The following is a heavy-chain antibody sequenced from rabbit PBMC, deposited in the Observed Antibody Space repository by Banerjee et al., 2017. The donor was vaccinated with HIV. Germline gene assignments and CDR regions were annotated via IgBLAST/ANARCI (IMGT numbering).Heavy chain of an antibody. J-gene: IGHJ4*01. V-gene: IGHV1S43*01. CDR1: GIDLGIYYC. CDR2: IFSSGGST. D-gene: IGHD4-2*01. Sequence: QQQLEESGGGLVKPGGTLTLTCKASGIDLGIYYCMCWVRQAPGKGLELIACIFSSGGSTWYASWVNGRFTISRSTSLNTVDLKMTSLTAADTATYFCARDQAGNDFYFNLWGPGTLVTVS. CDR3: ARDQAGNDFYFNL.